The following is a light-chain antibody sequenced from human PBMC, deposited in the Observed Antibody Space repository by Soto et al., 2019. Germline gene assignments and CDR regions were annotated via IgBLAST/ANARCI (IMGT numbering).Light chain of an antibody. V-gene: IGKV2-28*01. CDR2: KAS. CDR3: QHYNSYSEA. CDR1: QSLLHSNGYNY. Sequence: DIVMTQSPLSLPVTPGEPASISCRSSQSLLHSNGYNYLDWYLQKPGQSPQLLIYKASTLKSGVPSRFSGSGSGTEFTLTISNLQPDDFATYYCQHYNSYSEACGQGTKVDI. J-gene: IGKJ1*01.